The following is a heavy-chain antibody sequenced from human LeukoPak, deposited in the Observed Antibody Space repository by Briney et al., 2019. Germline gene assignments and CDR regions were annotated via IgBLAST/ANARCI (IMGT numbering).Heavy chain of an antibody. CDR1: GYTFTSYY. Sequence: GASVKVSCKASGYTFTSYYMHWVRQAPGQGLEWMGIINPSGGSTSYAQKFQGRVTMTRDTSTSTVYMELSSLRSEDPAVYYCARSMGIAAAGTEVYFDYWGQGTLVTVSS. CDR3: ARSMGIAAAGTEVYFDY. V-gene: IGHV1-46*01. CDR2: INPSGGST. J-gene: IGHJ4*02. D-gene: IGHD6-13*01.